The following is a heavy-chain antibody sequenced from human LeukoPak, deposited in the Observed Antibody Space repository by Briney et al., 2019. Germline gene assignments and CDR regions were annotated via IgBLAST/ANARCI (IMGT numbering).Heavy chain of an antibody. V-gene: IGHV4-30-2*01. J-gene: IGHJ4*02. D-gene: IGHD3-10*01. CDR1: GGSISSGGYS. Sequence: SQTLSLTCAVSGGSISSGGYSWSWIRQPPGKGLEWIGYIYHSGSTYYNPSLKSRVTISVDRFKNQFSLKLSSVTAADTAVYYCARGGVTMVRGVIIRGFDYWGQGTLVTVSS. CDR2: IYHSGST. CDR3: ARGGVTMVRGVIIRGFDY.